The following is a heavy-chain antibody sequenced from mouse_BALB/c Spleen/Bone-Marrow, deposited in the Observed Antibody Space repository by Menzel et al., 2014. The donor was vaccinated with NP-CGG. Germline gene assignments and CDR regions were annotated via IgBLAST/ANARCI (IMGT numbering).Heavy chain of an antibody. CDR2: LRSKSNNYAI. D-gene: IGHD2-3*01. V-gene: IGHV10-1*02. J-gene: IGHJ4*01. CDR1: GFTFITYA. CDR3: GRHDGYYAMDY. Sequence: EVKVVESGGGLVQPKGSLKLSCAASGFTFITYAMNWVRQAPGKGFEWVARLRSKSNNYAIYYADSVKDRFTISRDDSQSMLYLQMNNVKTEDTAMYFCGRHDGYYAMDYWGQGTSVTVSS.